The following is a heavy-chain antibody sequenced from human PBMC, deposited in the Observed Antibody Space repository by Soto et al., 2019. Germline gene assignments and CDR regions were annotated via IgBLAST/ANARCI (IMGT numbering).Heavy chain of an antibody. CDR3: ARVATGSYNWFDP. J-gene: IGHJ5*02. CDR1: GFTFSSYW. D-gene: IGHD1-26*01. V-gene: IGHV3-74*01. CDR2: INSDGGTT. Sequence: EVPLVESGGGLVQPGGSLRLSCAASGFTFSSYWMPWVRQAPGKGLVWVSRINSDGGTTTYADSVKGRFTISRDNAKNTLFLQMNSLRAEDTAVYFCARVATGSYNWFDPWGQGTLVTVSS.